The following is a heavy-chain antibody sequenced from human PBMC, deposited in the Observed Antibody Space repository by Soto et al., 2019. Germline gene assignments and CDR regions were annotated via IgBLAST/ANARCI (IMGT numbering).Heavy chain of an antibody. CDR1: GFTFSDYG. J-gene: IGHJ4*02. CDR3: AKDVDFSTGNPSRTFDS. V-gene: IGHV3-33*06. CDR2: IWFDGSTT. D-gene: IGHD3-3*01. Sequence: QVQLVESGGGVVQVRRSLRLSCAASGFTFSDYGMHWVRQPPGKGLEWVAAIWFDGSTTYYRESVKGRFSISRDNSKNTLNLQMNSLRVDDTAVYYCAKDVDFSTGNPSRTFDSWGQGTLVAVSS.